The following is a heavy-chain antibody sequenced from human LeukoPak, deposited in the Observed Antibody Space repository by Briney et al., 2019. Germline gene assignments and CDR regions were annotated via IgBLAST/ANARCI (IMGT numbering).Heavy chain of an antibody. CDR2: IYHSGST. CDR3: ARSRVWSDYWGYFDY. J-gene: IGHJ4*02. D-gene: IGHD3-3*01. CDR1: GGSISSSNW. V-gene: IGHV4-4*02. Sequence: KSSETLSLTCAVSGGSISSSNWWSWVRQPPGKGLEWIGEIYHSGSTNYNPSLKSRVTISVDTSKTQISLKLRAVTAADTAVYYCARSRVWSDYWGYFDYWGQGTLVTVSS.